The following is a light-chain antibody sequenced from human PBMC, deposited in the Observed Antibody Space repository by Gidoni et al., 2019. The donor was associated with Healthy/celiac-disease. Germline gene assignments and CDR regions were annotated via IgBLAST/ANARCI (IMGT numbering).Light chain of an antibody. CDR3: QQYGSSPET. V-gene: IGKV3-20*01. J-gene: IGKJ1*01. CDR1: QSVSSSY. Sequence: EIVLTQSPGTLSLSPGERATLSCRASQSVSSSYLAWYQQKPGQAPRRLIYGASSRATGIPDMFSGSGAGTDFTLTISRLEPEDFAVYYCQQYGSSPETFXXXTKVEIK. CDR2: GAS.